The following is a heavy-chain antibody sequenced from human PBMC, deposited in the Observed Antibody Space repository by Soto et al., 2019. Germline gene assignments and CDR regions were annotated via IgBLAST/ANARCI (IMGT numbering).Heavy chain of an antibody. CDR2: IYYSGST. CDR3: ARGGLKGGWNDVGDY. D-gene: IGHD1-1*01. Sequence: QVQLQESGPGLVKPSQTLSLTCTVSGDSISSGDYYWSWIRQPPGKGLEWIGYIYYSGSTYYNPSLKSRVTISVDTSKNQFSLKLSSVTAADTAVYYCARGGLKGGWNDVGDYWGQGTLVTVSS. V-gene: IGHV4-30-4*01. J-gene: IGHJ4*02. CDR1: GDSISSGDYY.